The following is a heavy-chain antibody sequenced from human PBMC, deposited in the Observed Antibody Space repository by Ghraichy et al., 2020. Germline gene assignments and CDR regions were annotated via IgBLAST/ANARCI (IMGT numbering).Heavy chain of an antibody. CDR2: ISWNSGSI. V-gene: IGHV3-9*01. CDR3: AKCRRDSYYYGMDV. CDR1: GFTFDDYA. Sequence: GGSLRLSCAASGFTFDDYAMHWVRQAPGKGLEWVSGISWNSGSIGYADSVKGRFTISRDNAKNSLYLQMNSLRAEDTALYYCAKCRRDSYYYGMDVWGQGTTVTVSS. J-gene: IGHJ6*02. D-gene: IGHD2-15*01.